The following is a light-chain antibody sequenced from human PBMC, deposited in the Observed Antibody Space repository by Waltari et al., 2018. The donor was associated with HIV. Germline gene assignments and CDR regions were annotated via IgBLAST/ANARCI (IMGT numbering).Light chain of an antibody. CDR3: CSYAGGSTLL. CDR1: SSDVGAYRY. V-gene: IGLV2-23*02. Sequence: QSALTQPASVSRSPGPSLTIPRTGTSSDVGAYRYVSWNQHHPGKAPTVMIYDVSERPSGVSDRFSGSRSGNTASLTISGLKAEDEADYYCCSYAGGSTLLFGGGTKLTVL. CDR2: DVS. J-gene: IGLJ2*01.